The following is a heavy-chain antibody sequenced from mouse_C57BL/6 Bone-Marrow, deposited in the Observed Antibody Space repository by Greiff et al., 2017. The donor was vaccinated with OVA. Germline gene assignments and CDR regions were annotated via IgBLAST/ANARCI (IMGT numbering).Heavy chain of an antibody. CDR3: TPFITTVVATSYYAMDY. V-gene: IGHV14-4*01. D-gene: IGHD1-1*01. CDR2: IDPENGDT. CDR1: GFNIKDDY. J-gene: IGHJ4*01. Sequence: VQLKESGAELVRPGASVKLSCTASGFNIKDDYMHWVKQRPEQGLEWIGWIDPENGDTEYASKFQGKATITEDTSSNTAYLQLSSLTSEDTAVYYCTPFITTVVATSYYAMDYWGQGTSVTVSS.